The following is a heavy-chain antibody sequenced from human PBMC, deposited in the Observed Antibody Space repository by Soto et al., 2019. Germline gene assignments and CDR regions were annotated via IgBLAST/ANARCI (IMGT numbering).Heavy chain of an antibody. Sequence: EVQLVESGGGLVKPGGSLRLSCAASGFTFSSYSMNWVRQAPGKGLEWVSSISSSSSYIYYADSVKGRFTISRDNAKNSLYLQMNSLRAEDTAVYYCARFRLSSDTAMDTEGGDDYWGQGTLVTVSS. CDR3: ARFRLSSDTAMDTEGGDDY. CDR2: ISSSSSYI. J-gene: IGHJ4*02. CDR1: GFTFSSYS. D-gene: IGHD5-18*01. V-gene: IGHV3-21*01.